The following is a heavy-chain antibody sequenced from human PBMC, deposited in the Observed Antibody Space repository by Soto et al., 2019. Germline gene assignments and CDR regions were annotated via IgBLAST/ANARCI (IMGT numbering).Heavy chain of an antibody. V-gene: IGHV1-69*04. D-gene: IGHD3-9*01. CDR3: ARDWHDILTGYLDV. Sequence: ASVKVSFKASGGTFSSYTISWVRQAPGQGLEWMGRIIPILGIANYAQKFQGRVTITADKSTSTAYMELSSLRSEDTAVYYCARDWHDILTGYLDVWGQGTTVTVSS. CDR1: GGTFSSYT. CDR2: IIPILGIA. J-gene: IGHJ6*02.